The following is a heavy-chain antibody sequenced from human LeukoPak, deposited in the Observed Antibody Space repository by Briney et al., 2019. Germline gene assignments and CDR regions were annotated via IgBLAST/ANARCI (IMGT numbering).Heavy chain of an antibody. CDR1: GGSISSSSYY. CDR3: ARDQLIVATTIDY. J-gene: IGHJ4*02. CDR2: IYYSGST. V-gene: IGHV4-39*07. Sequence: KTSETLSLTCTVSGGSISSSSYYWGWIRQPPGKGLEWIGSIYYSGSTYYNPSLKSRVTISVDTSKNQFSLKLSSVTAADTAVYYCARDQLIVATTIDYWGQGTLVTVSS. D-gene: IGHD5-12*01.